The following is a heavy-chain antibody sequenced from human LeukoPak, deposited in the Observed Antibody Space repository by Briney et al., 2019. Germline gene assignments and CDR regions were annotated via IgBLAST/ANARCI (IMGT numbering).Heavy chain of an antibody. V-gene: IGHV4-34*01. CDR2: INHSGST. J-gene: IGHJ4*02. CDR1: GGSFSGYY. Sequence: SETLSLTCAVYGGSFSGYYWSWIRQPPGKGLEWIGEINHSGSTNYNPSLKSRVTISVDTSKNQFSLKLSSVTPADTAVYYCARGVYCSSTSCYTPFDYWGQGTLVTVSS. CDR3: ARGVYCSSTSCYTPFDY. D-gene: IGHD2-2*02.